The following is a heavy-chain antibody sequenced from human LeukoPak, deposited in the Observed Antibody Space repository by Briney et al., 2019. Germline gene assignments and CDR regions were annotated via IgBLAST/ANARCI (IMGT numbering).Heavy chain of an antibody. CDR2: IYGSGYT. CDR3: ARETSLAGFASGLGFNY. Sequence: SETLSVNCTVSGGSISGWYWSWIRQPPGKGLEWIGYIYGSGYTNYNPSLKSRVTMSIDTSKNHFSLKLTSVTAADTATYYCARETSLAGFASGLGFNYWGQGILVTVSS. V-gene: IGHV4-59*01. J-gene: IGHJ4*02. CDR1: GGSISGWY. D-gene: IGHD6-19*01.